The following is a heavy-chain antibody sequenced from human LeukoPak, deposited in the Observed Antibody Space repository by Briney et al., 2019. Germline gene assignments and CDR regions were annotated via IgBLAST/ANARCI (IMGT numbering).Heavy chain of an antibody. CDR2: IYYSGST. CDR3: ARVGGRPYSSSWYGYYGMDV. J-gene: IGHJ6*02. V-gene: IGHV4-59*01. CDR1: GYSPGYSINSFY. Sequence: PSETLSLTCTVSGYSPGYSINSFYWSWIRQPPGKGLEWIGYIYYSGSTNYNPSLKSRVTISVDTSKNQFSLKLSSVTAADTAVYYCARVGGRPYSSSWYGYYGMDVWGQGTTVTVSS. D-gene: IGHD6-13*01.